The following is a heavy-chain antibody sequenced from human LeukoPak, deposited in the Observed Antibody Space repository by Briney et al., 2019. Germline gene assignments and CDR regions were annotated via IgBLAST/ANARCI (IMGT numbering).Heavy chain of an antibody. CDR3: ARVGGRAVYIR. V-gene: IGHV3-30*01. CDR1: GFTFSSYA. Sequence: GGSLRLSCAASGFTFSSYAMHWVRQAPGKGLEWVAVISYDGSNKYYADSVKGRFTISRDNSKNTLYLQMNSLRAEDTAVYYCARVGGRAVYIRWGQGTLVTVSS. J-gene: IGHJ4*02. D-gene: IGHD3-16*01. CDR2: ISYDGSNK.